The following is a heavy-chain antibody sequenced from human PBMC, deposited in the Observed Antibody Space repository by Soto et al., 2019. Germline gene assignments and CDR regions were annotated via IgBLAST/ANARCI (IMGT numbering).Heavy chain of an antibody. Sequence: PGGSLRLSCAASGLTFSSYALSWVRQAPEKGLEWLSTLSGSGDSTYYADSVKGRFTISRDNSRNTLYLQMNGLRAEDTAVYYCAKERVYSGYFRDAFDIWGQGTMVTVSS. CDR3: AKERVYSGYFRDAFDI. J-gene: IGHJ3*02. D-gene: IGHD5-12*01. CDR1: GLTFSSYA. V-gene: IGHV3-23*01. CDR2: LSGSGDST.